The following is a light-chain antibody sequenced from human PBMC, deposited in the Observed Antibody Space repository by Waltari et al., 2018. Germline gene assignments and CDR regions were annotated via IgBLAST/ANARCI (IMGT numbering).Light chain of an antibody. Sequence: QLVLTQSPSASASLGASVKLTCTLSSGYRSNVIAWHQQRPEKGPRYLMKVNSDGSHSKGDEIPDRFSGSSSGAERYLTISSLQSEDEADYYCQTGGHGTWVFGGGTKLTVL. CDR3: QTGGHGTWV. CDR1: SGYRSNV. V-gene: IGLV4-69*01. J-gene: IGLJ3*02. CDR2: VNSDGSH.